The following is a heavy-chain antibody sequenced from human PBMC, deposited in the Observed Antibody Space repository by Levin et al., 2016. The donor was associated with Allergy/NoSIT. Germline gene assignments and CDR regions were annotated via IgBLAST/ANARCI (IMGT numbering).Heavy chain of an antibody. CDR2: IRSQDYGGTT. J-gene: IGHJ6*04. CDR3: SKVDSSFGVPISHYYRMAV. D-gene: IGHD3-3*01. Sequence: GESLKISCTSSGFTFRDYAMGWFRQAPGKGLEWVAFIRSQDYGGTTEYAASVEGRFTISRDDFKNIAYLQMNSLRTEDRGVYYCSKVDSSFGVPISHYYRMAVWGNGTTVTVSS. CDR1: GFTFRDYA. V-gene: IGHV3-49*03.